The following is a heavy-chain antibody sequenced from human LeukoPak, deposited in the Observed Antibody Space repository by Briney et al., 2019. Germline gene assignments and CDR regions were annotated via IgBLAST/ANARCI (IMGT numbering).Heavy chain of an antibody. Sequence: GGSLRLSCAASGFTFSSYSMNWVRQAPGKGLEWVSSISSSSSYIYYADSVKGRFTISRDSAKNSLYLQMNSLRAEDTAVYYCARVVVAARFDYWGQGTLVTVSS. CDR1: GFTFSSYS. V-gene: IGHV3-21*01. J-gene: IGHJ4*02. CDR3: ARVVVAARFDY. D-gene: IGHD2-15*01. CDR2: ISSSSSYI.